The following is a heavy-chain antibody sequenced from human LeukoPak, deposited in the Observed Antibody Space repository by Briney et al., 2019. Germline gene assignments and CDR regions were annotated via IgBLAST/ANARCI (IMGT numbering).Heavy chain of an antibody. CDR3: ATPPRGLPLYYFDY. CDR1: GYTLTELS. D-gene: IGHD5-18*01. CDR2: FDPEDGET. J-gene: IGHJ4*02. V-gene: IGHV1-24*01. Sequence: ASVKVSCKVSGYTLTELSMHWVRQAPGKGLEWMGGFDPEDGETIYAQKFQGRVTMTEDTSTDTAYMELSSLRSEDTAVYYCATPPRGLPLYYFDYWGQGTLVTVSS.